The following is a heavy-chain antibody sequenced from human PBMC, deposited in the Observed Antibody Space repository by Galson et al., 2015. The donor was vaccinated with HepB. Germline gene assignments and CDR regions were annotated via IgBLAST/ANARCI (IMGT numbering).Heavy chain of an antibody. V-gene: IGHV5-51*03. CDR3: ARYFGGSWYFDS. Sequence: QSGAEVKKSGESLMISCKGYGYSFTAHWIGWVRQLPGKGLEWMGIIYPTDSDTRYSPSFEGQVTISADKSLSTAYLQWGSLKASDTAMYYCARYFGGSWYFDSWGQGTLVTVSS. D-gene: IGHD3-16*01. CDR1: GYSFTAHW. J-gene: IGHJ4*02. CDR2: IYPTDSDT.